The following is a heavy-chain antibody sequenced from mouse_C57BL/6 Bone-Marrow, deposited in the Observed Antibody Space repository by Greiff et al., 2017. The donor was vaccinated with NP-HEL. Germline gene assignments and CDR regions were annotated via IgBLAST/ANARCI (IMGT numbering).Heavy chain of an antibody. CDR3: ARCDGTYAMDY. J-gene: IGHJ4*01. V-gene: IGHV1-26*01. Sequence: EVQLQQSGPELVKPGASVKISCKASGYTFTDYYMNWVKQSHGKSLEWIGDINPNNGGTSYNQKFKGKATLTVDKSSSTAYMELRSLTSEDSAVYYCARCDGTYAMDYWGQGTSVTVSS. D-gene: IGHD1-2*01. CDR2: INPNNGGT. CDR1: GYTFTDYY.